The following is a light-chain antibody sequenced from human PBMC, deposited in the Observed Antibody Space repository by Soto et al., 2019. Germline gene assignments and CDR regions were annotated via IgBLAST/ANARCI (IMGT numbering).Light chain of an antibody. CDR3: ETWDSNTRV. CDR2: LEGSGSY. V-gene: IGLV4-60*02. J-gene: IGLJ3*02. Sequence: QPVLTQSSSSSASLGSSVKLTCTLSSGHSSYIIAWHQQQPGKAPRYLMKLEGSGSYNKGSGVPDRFSGSSSGADRYLTISNLHFEDEADYYCETWDSNTRVFGGGPKLTVL. CDR1: SGHSSYI.